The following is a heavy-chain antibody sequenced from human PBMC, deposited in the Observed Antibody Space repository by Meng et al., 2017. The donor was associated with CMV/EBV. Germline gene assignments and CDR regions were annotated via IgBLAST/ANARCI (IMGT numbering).Heavy chain of an antibody. CDR2: INWNGGST. CDR1: GFTFDDYG. Sequence: GGSLRPSCAASGFTFDDYGMSWVRQAPGKGLEWASGINWNGGSTGYADSVKGRFTISRDNAKNSLYLQMNSLRAEDTALYYCARRSIEGRRWLQLPHFDYWGQGTLVTVSS. V-gene: IGHV3-20*04. D-gene: IGHD5-24*01. CDR3: ARRSIEGRRWLQLPHFDY. J-gene: IGHJ4*02.